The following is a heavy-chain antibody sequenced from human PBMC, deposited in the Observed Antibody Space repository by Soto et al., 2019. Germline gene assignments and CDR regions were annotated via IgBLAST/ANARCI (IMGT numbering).Heavy chain of an antibody. J-gene: IGHJ3*02. CDR2: IVGSGDNT. D-gene: IGHD3-10*01. CDR3: AKYYYGSGSIRAFDI. CDR1: GFTFSSYT. V-gene: IGHV3-23*01. Sequence: EVQLLESGGGLVRPGGSLRLSCAASGFTFSSYTMTWVRQAPGERLEWVSSIVGSGDNTYYADSVKGRFNISRDNSKTTLYLQMNSLRAEDTAVYYCAKYYYGSGSIRAFDIWGQGTMVTVSS.